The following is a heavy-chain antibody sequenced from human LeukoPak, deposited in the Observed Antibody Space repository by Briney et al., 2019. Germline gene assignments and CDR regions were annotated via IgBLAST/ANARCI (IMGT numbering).Heavy chain of an antibody. CDR2: IYPGDSDT. V-gene: IGHV5-51*01. CDR1: GYSFTSYW. Sequence: GESLKISCKGSGYSFTSYWIGWVRQMPGKGLEWMGIIYPGDSDTTYSPSFQGQVTISADKSISTAYLQWSSLKASDTAMYYCARHVPELNGAYYDFWSGYYGAPRYFDYWGQGTLVTVSS. D-gene: IGHD3-3*01. J-gene: IGHJ4*02. CDR3: ARHVPELNGAYYDFWSGYYGAPRYFDY.